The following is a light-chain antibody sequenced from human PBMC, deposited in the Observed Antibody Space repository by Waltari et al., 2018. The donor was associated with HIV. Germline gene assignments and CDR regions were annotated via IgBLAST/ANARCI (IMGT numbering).Light chain of an antibody. V-gene: IGLV3-21*04. J-gene: IGLJ3*02. CDR3: QVWDSSSDHWV. CDR2: DDS. Sequence: SYVLTQPPSVSVAPGKTAKIACEGDNLEIKSVNWYQQRPGQAPRQVIDDDSDRPSGIPERFSGSNSGNTATLSITRVEVGDEADYYCQVWDSSSDHWVFGGGTKLTVL. CDR1: NLEIKS.